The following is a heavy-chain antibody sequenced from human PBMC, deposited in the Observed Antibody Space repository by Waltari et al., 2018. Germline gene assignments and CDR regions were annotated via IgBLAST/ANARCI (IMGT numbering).Heavy chain of an antibody. V-gene: IGHV4-59*01. CDR2: IYYSGST. J-gene: IGHJ4*02. Sequence: QVQLLESGPGLVKRSETLSLTCTVSGGSISSYYWSWIRRPPGKGLEWIWYIYYSGSTNYNPSLKSRVTISVDTSKNQFSLKLSSVTAADTAVYYCARSEETEFTTGTTFDYWGQGTLVTVSS. D-gene: IGHD1-7*01. CDR3: ARSEETEFTTGTTFDY. CDR1: GGSISSYY.